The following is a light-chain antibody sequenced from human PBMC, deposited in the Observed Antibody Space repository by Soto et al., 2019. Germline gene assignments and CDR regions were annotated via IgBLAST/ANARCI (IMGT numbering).Light chain of an antibody. Sequence: QSVLTQPPSASGTPGQGVTISCSGSTSNIGSNYVYWYQQLPGTAPKLLIYRNNQRPSGVPDRFSGSKSGTSASLAISGLRSDDEADYFCATWDDRLNGFYVVGTGTKV. CDR3: ATWDDRLNGFYV. V-gene: IGLV1-47*01. CDR1: TSNIGSNY. CDR2: RNN. J-gene: IGLJ1*01.